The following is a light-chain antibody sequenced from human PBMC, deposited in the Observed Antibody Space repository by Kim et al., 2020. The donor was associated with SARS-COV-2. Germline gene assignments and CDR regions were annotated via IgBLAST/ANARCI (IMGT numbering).Light chain of an antibody. CDR1: HSLSSS. J-gene: IGKJ3*01. CDR2: VAS. CDR3: QQYNNWPRT. V-gene: IGKV3-15*01. Sequence: VSPAQRATLPCRASHSLSSSLAWYQQNPDQAPRPLSYVASTRATGIPARFSGSGSGTEFTLTISSLQSEDFAVYYGQQYNNWPRTFGPGTKVDIK.